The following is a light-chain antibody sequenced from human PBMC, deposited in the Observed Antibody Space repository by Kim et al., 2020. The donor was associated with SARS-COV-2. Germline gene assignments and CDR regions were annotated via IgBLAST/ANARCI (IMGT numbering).Light chain of an antibody. V-gene: IGLV1-36*01. CDR1: SSNIGKNA. J-gene: IGLJ3*02. Sequence: QSVLTQPPSVSEAPWQRVTISCSGSSSNIGKNAVNWYQQLPGKAPKLLIYYDNLLPSGVSDRFSGSKSGTSASLAISGLQSEDEADYYCAAWDDSLTAWVFGGGTQLTVL. CDR2: YDN. CDR3: AAWDDSLTAWV.